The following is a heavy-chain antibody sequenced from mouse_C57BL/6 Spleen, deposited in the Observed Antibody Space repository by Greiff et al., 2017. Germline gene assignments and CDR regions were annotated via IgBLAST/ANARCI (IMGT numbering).Heavy chain of an antibody. CDR3: ARQEGDYYGRAWFAY. V-gene: IGHV5-6*01. J-gene: IGHJ3*01. Sequence: EVQLQQSGGDLVKPGGSLKLSCAASGFTFSSYGMSWVRQTPDKRLEWVATISSGGSYTYYPDSVKGRFTISRDNAKNTLYLQMSSLKSEDTAMYYCARQEGDYYGRAWFAYWGQGTLVTVSA. D-gene: IGHD1-1*01. CDR1: GFTFSSYG. CDR2: ISSGGSYT.